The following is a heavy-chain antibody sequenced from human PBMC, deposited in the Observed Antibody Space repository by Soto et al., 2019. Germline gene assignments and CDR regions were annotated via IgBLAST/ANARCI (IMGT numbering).Heavy chain of an antibody. CDR3: AKGDYCSSADCYGGAFDI. Sequence: HPGGSLRLSCAASGFTFGSYAMSWVRRAPGKGLEWVSSSSGSGGRTYYADSVKGRFTISRDNSKSTLYLQMNSLRAEDTAIYYCAKGDYCSSADCYGGAFDIWGQGTMVTVSS. CDR2: SSGSGGRT. CDR1: GFTFGSYA. J-gene: IGHJ3*02. V-gene: IGHV3-23*01. D-gene: IGHD2-2*01.